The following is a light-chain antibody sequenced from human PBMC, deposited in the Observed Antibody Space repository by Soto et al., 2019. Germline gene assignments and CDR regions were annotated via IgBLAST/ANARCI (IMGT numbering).Light chain of an antibody. CDR3: QTWGTGSAIVV. Sequence: QPVLTQSPSASASLGASVKLTCTLSSGHSNYAIAWHQQQPEMGPRYLMKVNSGGSHIKGDGIPDRFSGSSSGAERYLFISSLQSEDEADYYCQTWGTGSAIVVFGGGTQLTVL. CDR1: SGHSNYA. J-gene: IGLJ7*01. V-gene: IGLV4-69*01. CDR2: VNSGGSH.